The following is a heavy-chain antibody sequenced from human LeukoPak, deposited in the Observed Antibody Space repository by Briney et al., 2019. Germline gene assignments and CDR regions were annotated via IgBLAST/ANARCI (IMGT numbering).Heavy chain of an antibody. Sequence: GSLRLSCAASGFTFSSYWMSWVRQAPGKGLEWIGSIYYRGSTYYNPSLKSRVTISVDTSKNHFSLKLSSVTAADTAVYYCARRPLGAAADAFDIWGQGTMVTVSS. CDR1: GFTFSSYW. V-gene: IGHV4-39*02. CDR2: IYYRGST. CDR3: ARRPLGAAADAFDI. J-gene: IGHJ3*02. D-gene: IGHD3-16*01.